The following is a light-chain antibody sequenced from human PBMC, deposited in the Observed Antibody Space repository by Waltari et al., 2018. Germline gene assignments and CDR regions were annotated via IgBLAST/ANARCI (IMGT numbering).Light chain of an antibody. CDR3: QQYNDYPWT. CDR2: KAS. Sequence: DIQMTQSPSPLSASVGDRVTITCRASQRIGSWLAWYQQKPGKAPKLLIYKASTLESGVPSRFSGSGSGTEFTLTISSLQPDDFATYYCQQYNDYPWTFGQGTKLEIK. V-gene: IGKV1-5*03. J-gene: IGKJ2*02. CDR1: QRIGSW.